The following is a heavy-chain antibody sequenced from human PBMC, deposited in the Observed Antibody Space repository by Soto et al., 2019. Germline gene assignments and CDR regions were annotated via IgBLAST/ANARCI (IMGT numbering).Heavy chain of an antibody. CDR2: INHSGNT. Sequence: QVQLQQWGAGLLKPSETLSLTCAVYGGSFSGYYWSWIRQPPGKGLEWIGEINHSGNTNYNPSLTSPVXXSVDTSKNQFPRKLSSVTAADTAVYYCARRSAAGPWGQGTLVTVSS. J-gene: IGHJ5*02. CDR3: ARRSAAGP. CDR1: GGSFSGYY. D-gene: IGHD6-25*01. V-gene: IGHV4-34*01.